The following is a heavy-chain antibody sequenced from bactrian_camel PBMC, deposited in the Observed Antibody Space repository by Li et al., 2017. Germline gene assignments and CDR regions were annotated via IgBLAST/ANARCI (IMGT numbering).Heavy chain of an antibody. CDR2: IGTNGVA. D-gene: IGHD6*01. CDR1: GYHHSAYC. V-gene: IGHV3S1*01. CDR3: AEGRGSRGEHCYSLNY. Sequence: HVQLVESGGKTVQTGGSLRLSCQASGYHHSAYCLAWFRQAPGKAREGVAGIGTNGVAAAADSVKGRVTISQDYAKNTMYPQMNNLQPEDTATYYCAEGRGSRGEHCYSLNYRGQGTQVTVS. J-gene: IGHJ4*01.